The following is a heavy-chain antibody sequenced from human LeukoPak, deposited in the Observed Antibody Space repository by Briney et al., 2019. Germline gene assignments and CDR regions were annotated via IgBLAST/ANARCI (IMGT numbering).Heavy chain of an antibody. CDR3: TRTYYYGSGPNWFDP. Sequence: GGSLRLSCTASGFTFGDYAMSWVRQAPGKGLEWVGFIRSKAYGGTTEYAASVKGRFTISRDDSKSIAYLQMNSLKTEDTAVYYCTRTYYYGSGPNWFDPWGQGTLVTVSS. J-gene: IGHJ5*02. V-gene: IGHV3-49*04. D-gene: IGHD3-10*01. CDR2: IRSKAYGGTT. CDR1: GFTFGDYA.